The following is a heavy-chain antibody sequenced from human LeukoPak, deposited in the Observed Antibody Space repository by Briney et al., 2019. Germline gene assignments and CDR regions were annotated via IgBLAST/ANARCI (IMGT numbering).Heavy chain of an antibody. CDR1: GFTVSSNY. CDR2: IYSGGST. J-gene: IGHJ4*02. V-gene: IGHV3-66*01. Sequence: GGSLRLSCAASGFTVSSNYMSWVRQAPGKGLEWVSVIYSGGSTYYADSVKGRFTISRDNSKNTLYLQMNSLRAEDTAVYYCAKDSGYGSSFQDYWGQGTLVTVSS. D-gene: IGHD1-26*01. CDR3: AKDSGYGSSFQDY.